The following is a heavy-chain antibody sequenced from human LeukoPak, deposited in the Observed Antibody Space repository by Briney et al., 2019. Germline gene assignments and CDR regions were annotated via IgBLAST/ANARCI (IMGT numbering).Heavy chain of an antibody. Sequence: GGSLRLSCAASGFTFSSYGMHWVRQAPGKGLEWVAFIRYDGTNKYYADSVKGRFTISRDNSKNTLYLQMNSLRAEDTAVYYCAKDRAAAFDYWGQGTLVTVS. J-gene: IGHJ4*02. CDR2: IRYDGTNK. CDR1: GFTFSSYG. V-gene: IGHV3-30*02. CDR3: AKDRAAAFDY.